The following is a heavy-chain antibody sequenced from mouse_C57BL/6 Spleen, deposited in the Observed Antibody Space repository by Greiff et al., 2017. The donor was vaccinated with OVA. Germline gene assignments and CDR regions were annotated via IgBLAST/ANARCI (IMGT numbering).Heavy chain of an antibody. Sequence: QVHVKQSGPELVKPGASVKISCKASGYTFTDYYINWVKQRPGQGLEWIGWIFPGSGSTYYNEKFKGKATLTVDKSSSTAYMLLSSLTSEDSAVYICARKGIDYGNLLDYWGQGTTLTVSS. V-gene: IGHV1-75*01. CDR3: ARKGIDYGNLLDY. CDR1: GYTFTDYY. CDR2: IFPGSGST. J-gene: IGHJ2*01. D-gene: IGHD2-1*01.